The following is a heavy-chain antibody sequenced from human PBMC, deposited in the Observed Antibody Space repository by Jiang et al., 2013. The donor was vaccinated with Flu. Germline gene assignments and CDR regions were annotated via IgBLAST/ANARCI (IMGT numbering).Heavy chain of an antibody. D-gene: IGHD2-2*01. J-gene: IGHJ4*02. V-gene: IGHV3-11*01. Sequence: QLLESGGGLVKPGGSLRLSCAASGFTFSDYSMSWIRQAPGKGLEWISYISGSGVTIYYADSVKGRFTISRDDAKHSLYLQMNSLRAEDTAVYYCAGGFSSTAGSDYWGQGTLVTVSS. CDR1: GFTFSDYS. CDR2: ISGSGVTI. CDR3: AGGFSSTAGSDY.